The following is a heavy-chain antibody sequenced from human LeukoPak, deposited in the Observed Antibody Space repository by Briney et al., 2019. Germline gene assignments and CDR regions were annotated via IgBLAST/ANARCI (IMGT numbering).Heavy chain of an antibody. Sequence: QTGGSLRLSCAASGFTFDDYAMHWVRQAPGKGLEWVSGISWNSGSIGYADSVKGRFTISRDNAKNSLYLQMNSLRAEDTALYYCAKGGITMIVAPDFDYWGQGTLVTVSS. CDR3: AKGGITMIVAPDFDY. CDR1: GFTFDDYA. V-gene: IGHV3-9*01. D-gene: IGHD3-22*01. J-gene: IGHJ4*02. CDR2: ISWNSGSI.